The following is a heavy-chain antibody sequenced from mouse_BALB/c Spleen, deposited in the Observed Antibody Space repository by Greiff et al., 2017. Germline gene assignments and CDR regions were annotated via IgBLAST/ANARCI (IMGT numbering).Heavy chain of an antibody. D-gene: IGHD2-4*01. CDR1: GFSLTSYG. CDR2: IWAGGST. Sequence: VQLVESGPGLVAPSQSLSITCTVSGFSLTSYGVHWVRQPPGKGLEWLGVIWAGGSTNYNSALMSRLSISKDNSKSQVFLKMNSLQTDDTAMYYCAAPYDYDGYYYAMDYWGQGTSVTVSS. J-gene: IGHJ4*01. V-gene: IGHV2-9*02. CDR3: AAPYDYDGYYYAMDY.